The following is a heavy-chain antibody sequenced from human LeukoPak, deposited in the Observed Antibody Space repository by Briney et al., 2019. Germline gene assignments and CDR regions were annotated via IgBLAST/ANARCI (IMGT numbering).Heavy chain of an antibody. J-gene: IGHJ3*02. CDR1: GSSFTSYW. CDR3: ARAIKSDAFNI. Sequence: GGSLQISSKGSGSSFTSYWIGWVRPMPGKGLEWMGIIYPGDSDTRYSPPFQGQVTISADKSISTAYLQWSSLKASDTAMYYCARAIKSDAFNIWGQGTMVTVSS. V-gene: IGHV5-51*01. CDR2: IYPGDSDT.